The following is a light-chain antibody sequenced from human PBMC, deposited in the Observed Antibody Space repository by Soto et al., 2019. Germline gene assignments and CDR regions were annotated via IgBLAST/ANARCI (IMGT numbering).Light chain of an antibody. Sequence: EIVMTQSPATLSVSPGERATLSCRASQSVSGNLAWYQQKPGQAPRLLIYGASTRATGIPARFSGSGSGTEFPLTISLLQSEDFAVYSCQQYNHWPPITFGQGTLLEIK. J-gene: IGKJ5*01. CDR2: GAS. CDR3: QQYNHWPPIT. CDR1: QSVSGN. V-gene: IGKV3-15*01.